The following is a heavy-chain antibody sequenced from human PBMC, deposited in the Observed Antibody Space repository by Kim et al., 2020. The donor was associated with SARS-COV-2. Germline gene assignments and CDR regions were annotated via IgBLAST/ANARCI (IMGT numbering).Heavy chain of an antibody. CDR3: AKDSRGGLGELSQNWFDT. D-gene: IGHD3-16*02. V-gene: IGHV3-30*18. CDR2: ISYDGSNK. CDR1: GFTFSSYG. J-gene: IGHJ5*02. Sequence: GGSLRLSCAASGFTFSSYGMHWVRQAPGKGLEWVAVISYDGSNKYYADSVKGRFTISRDNSKNTLYLQMNSLRAEDTAVYYCAKDSRGGLGELSQNWFDTWGQGTLITVSS.